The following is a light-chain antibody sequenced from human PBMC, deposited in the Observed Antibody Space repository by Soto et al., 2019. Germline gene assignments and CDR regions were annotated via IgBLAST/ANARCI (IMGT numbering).Light chain of an antibody. CDR3: QQYNSYLWT. V-gene: IGKV1-5*01. J-gene: IGKJ1*01. CDR2: DAS. Sequence: DIQRTHSXSTLSAXXXXXXTXXXRAIQSISSWLAWYQQKPGKAPKLLIYDASSLESGVPSRFSGSGSGTEFTLTISSLQPDDFATYYCQQYNSYLWTFGQGTKVDI. CDR1: QSISSW.